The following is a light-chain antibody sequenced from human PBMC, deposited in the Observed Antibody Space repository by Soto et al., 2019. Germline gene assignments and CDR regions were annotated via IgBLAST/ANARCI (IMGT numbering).Light chain of an antibody. CDR2: GTS. CDR1: QSVNSSY. Sequence: DIVLTQSPGTLSLSPGERATLSCRASQSVNSSYLAWYQQKPGQAPRLLIYGTSSRATAIPDRFSGSGSETDFTLTISRLEPEDFAVYYCQQYGRSPPMYTFGRGTKLEIK. CDR3: QQYGRSPPMYT. J-gene: IGKJ2*01. V-gene: IGKV3-20*01.